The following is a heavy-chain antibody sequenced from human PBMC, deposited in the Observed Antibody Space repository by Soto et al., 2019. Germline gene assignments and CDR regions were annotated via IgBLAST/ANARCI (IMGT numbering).Heavy chain of an antibody. Sequence: EVQLLESGGGLVQTGGSLRLSCADSGFTFSSYAMRWVRQAPVKGLEWVSAISGSGDSTYYADSVKGRFTISRDNSKKTLYLPMNSLRAEDTAVYYCARRGSGSYSDYWGQGTLVTVSS. CDR2: ISGSGDST. D-gene: IGHD1-26*01. V-gene: IGHV3-23*01. J-gene: IGHJ4*02. CDR3: ARRGSGSYSDY. CDR1: GFTFSSYA.